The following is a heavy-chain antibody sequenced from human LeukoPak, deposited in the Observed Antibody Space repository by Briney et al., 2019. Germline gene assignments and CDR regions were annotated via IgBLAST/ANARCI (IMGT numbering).Heavy chain of an antibody. D-gene: IGHD5-18*01. Sequence: GASVKVSCKASGYTFTSYGISWVRQAPGQGLEWMGWISAYNGNTNYAQKLQGRVTMTTDTSTSTAYMELRSLRSDDTAVYYCARGRPNSYGYLEKLYHWFDPWGQGTLVTVSS. CDR3: ARGRPNSYGYLEKLYHWFDP. CDR2: ISAYNGNT. J-gene: IGHJ5*02. CDR1: GYTFTSYG. V-gene: IGHV1-18*01.